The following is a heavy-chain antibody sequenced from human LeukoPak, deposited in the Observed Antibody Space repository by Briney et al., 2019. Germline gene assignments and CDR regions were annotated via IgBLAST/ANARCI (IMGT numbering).Heavy chain of an antibody. CDR1: GFTFSSYG. J-gene: IGHJ3*02. CDR2: IWYDGSNK. V-gene: IGHV3-33*01. CDR3: ARDNYAAFDI. Sequence: GGSLRLSCAASGFTFSSYGMHWVRQAPGKGQEWVAVIWYDGSNKYYADSVKGRFTISRDNSKNTLYLQMNSLRAEDMAVYYCARDNYAAFDIWGQGTMVTVSS. D-gene: IGHD4-11*01.